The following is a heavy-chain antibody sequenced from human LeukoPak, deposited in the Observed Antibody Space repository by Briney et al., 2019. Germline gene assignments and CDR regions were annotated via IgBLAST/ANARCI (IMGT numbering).Heavy chain of an antibody. CDR1: GFTFSSFG. CDR3: AKATNSGWYYFDY. J-gene: IGHJ4*02. Sequence: PGGSLRLSCTASGFTFSSFGMHWVRQAPGKGLEWVAVISFDGSNKYYADSVKGRFTISRDNSENTLDLQMNSLRAEDTAVYYCAKATNSGWYYFDYWGQGTLVTVSP. CDR2: ISFDGSNK. D-gene: IGHD6-19*01. V-gene: IGHV3-30*18.